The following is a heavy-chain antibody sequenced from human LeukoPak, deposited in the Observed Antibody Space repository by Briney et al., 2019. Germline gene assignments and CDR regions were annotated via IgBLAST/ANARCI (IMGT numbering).Heavy chain of an antibody. CDR1: GYTLTELS. CDR2: FDPEDGET. CDR3: ATDSALLWFGESTDAFDI. D-gene: IGHD3-10*01. V-gene: IGHV1-24*01. Sequence: ASVKVSCKVSGYTLTELSMHWVRQAPGKGLEWMGGFDPEDGETIYAQKFQGRVTMTEDTSTDTAYMELSSLRSEDTAVYYCATDSALLWFGESTDAFDIWGQGTMVTVSS. J-gene: IGHJ3*02.